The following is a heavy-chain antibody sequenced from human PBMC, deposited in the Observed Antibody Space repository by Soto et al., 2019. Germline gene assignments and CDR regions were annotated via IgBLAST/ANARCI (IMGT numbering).Heavy chain of an antibody. CDR1: GGSISSGGYS. D-gene: IGHD6-6*01. CDR3: ARAGAARPGGYNYYGMDV. Sequence: LSLTCAVSGGSISSGGYSWSWFRQPPGKGLEWIGYIYHSGSTYYNPSLKSRVTISVDRSKNQFSLKLSSVTAADTAVYYCARAGAARPGGYNYYGMDVWGQGTTVTVSS. V-gene: IGHV4-30-2*01. J-gene: IGHJ6*02. CDR2: IYHSGST.